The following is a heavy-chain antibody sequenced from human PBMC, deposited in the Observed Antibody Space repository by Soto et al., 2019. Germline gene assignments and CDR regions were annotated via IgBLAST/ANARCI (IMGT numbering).Heavy chain of an antibody. Sequence: GSLRLSCAAFGFSFSSYGMEWVRLAPGKGLEWVAATTYAGGIKHYVDSVKGRFTISRDNSKNTLYLQMNSLRVEDTATYYCAGALENPYFYYGLNVWGQGTTVTVAS. CDR1: GFSFSSYG. V-gene: IGHV3-30*03. CDR3: AGALENPYFYYGLNV. CDR2: TTYAGGIK. J-gene: IGHJ6*02. D-gene: IGHD1-1*01.